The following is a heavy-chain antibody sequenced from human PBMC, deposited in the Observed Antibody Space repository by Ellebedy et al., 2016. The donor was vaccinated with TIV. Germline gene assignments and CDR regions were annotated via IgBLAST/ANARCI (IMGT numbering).Heavy chain of an antibody. D-gene: IGHD1-14*01. CDR2: FSHSGNSI. J-gene: IGHJ3*02. Sequence: PGGSLRLSCVASGSTFRSYTMNWVRQAPGKGLEWAPLFSHSGNSIYYADSVKGRFTTSRDNADNSLYLQMNSLRVEDTAVYYGAKEIGSRKDAFEIWGQGTVVIVSS. V-gene: IGHV3-21*05. CDR1: GSTFRSYT. CDR3: AKEIGSRKDAFEI.